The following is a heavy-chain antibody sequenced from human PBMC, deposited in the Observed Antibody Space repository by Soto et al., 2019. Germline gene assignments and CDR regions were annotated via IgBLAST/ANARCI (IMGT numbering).Heavy chain of an antibody. D-gene: IGHD3-3*01. Sequence: SETLSLPCSVSGDAISGYYWPWIRQTAGKGLEWIGRIYSSGGTKYNPSLKNRVDMSLDMSKNQFSLRLSSVTAADTAVYYCARGQRFSDSFDPWGQGTLVTVSS. CDR2: IYSSGGT. V-gene: IGHV4-4*07. CDR3: ARGQRFSDSFDP. CDR1: GDAISGYY. J-gene: IGHJ5*02.